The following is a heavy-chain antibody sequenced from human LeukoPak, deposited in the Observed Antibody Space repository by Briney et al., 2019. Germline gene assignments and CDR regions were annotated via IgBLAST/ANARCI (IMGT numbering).Heavy chain of an antibody. CDR1: GGSISSSSYY. D-gene: IGHD3-16*02. Sequence: SETLSLTCTVSGGSISSSSYYWGWIRQPPGKGLEWIGSIYYSGSTYYNPSLKSRVTISVDTSKNQFSLKLSSVTAADTAVNYCARQITFGGVIVRSPLHFDYWGQGTLVTVSS. J-gene: IGHJ4*02. V-gene: IGHV4-39*01. CDR3: ARQITFGGVIVRSPLHFDY. CDR2: IYYSGST.